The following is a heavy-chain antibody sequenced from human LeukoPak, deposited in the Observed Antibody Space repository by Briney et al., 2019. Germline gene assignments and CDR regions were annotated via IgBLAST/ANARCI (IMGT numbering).Heavy chain of an antibody. J-gene: IGHJ4*02. CDR3: ARRSGPRTSLGP. D-gene: IGHD1-14*01. CDR1: GGSIRSSNW. Sequence: SETLSLTCAVSGGSIRSSNWWSWVRQPPGKGLEWIGEIYHIGSTNYNPSLKSRVTISVDTSKNQFSLKLSSVTAADTAVYYCARRSGPRTSLGPWGQGTLVTVSS. V-gene: IGHV4-4*02. CDR2: IYHIGST.